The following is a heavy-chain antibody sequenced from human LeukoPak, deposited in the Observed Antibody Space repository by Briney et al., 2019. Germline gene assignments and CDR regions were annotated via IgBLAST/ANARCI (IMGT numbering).Heavy chain of an antibody. CDR1: GFTFSSYS. V-gene: IGHV3-48*04. CDR3: AELGTTMIGGV. Sequence: PGGSLRLSCRASGFTFSSYSMNWVRQAPGKGLEWVSYISSSGSTIYYADSVKGRFTISRDNAKNSLYLQMNSLRAEDTAVYYCAELGTTMIGGVWGKGTTVTISS. CDR2: ISSSGSTI. J-gene: IGHJ6*04. D-gene: IGHD3-10*02.